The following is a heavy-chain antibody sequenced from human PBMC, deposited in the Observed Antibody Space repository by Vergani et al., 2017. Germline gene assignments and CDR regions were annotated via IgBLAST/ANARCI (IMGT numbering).Heavy chain of an antibody. Sequence: EVQLVESGGGLVQPGRSLRLSCTASGFTFVDYAMHWVRQDPGKGLEWVSGISWNRGNIGYGDSVKGRFTISRYNAKNSLYLQMNSLRAEDTALYYCAKCDCSSSSCFSFFSDWGQGTLVTVSS. CDR1: GFTFVDYA. D-gene: IGHD2-2*01. CDR2: ISWNRGNI. J-gene: IGHJ4*02. V-gene: IGHV3-9*01. CDR3: AKCDCSSSSCFSFFSD.